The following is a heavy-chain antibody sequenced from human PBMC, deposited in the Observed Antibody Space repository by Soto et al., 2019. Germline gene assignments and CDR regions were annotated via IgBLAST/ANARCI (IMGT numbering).Heavy chain of an antibody. J-gene: IGHJ4*02. CDR2: IWYDGSNK. CDR1: GFTFSSYG. Sequence: QVQLVESGGGVVQPGRSLRLSCAASGFTFSSYGMHWVRQAPGKGLEWVAVIWYDGSNKYYADSVKGRFTISRDNSKNTLYLRMNSLRAEDTAVYYCAKATLREPYDYWGQGTLVSVSS. CDR3: AKATLREPYDY. V-gene: IGHV3-33*06.